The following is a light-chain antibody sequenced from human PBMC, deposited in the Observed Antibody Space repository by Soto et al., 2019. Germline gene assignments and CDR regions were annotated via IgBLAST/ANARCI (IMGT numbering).Light chain of an antibody. CDR2: AAS. CDR3: QQYDNWPRT. Sequence: DIQMTQSPSSLSASVGDRVTITCRASQSISNSLNWYQQKPGRAPKLLIYAASSLQSGVPSRFSGSGSGTDFTLTISCLQSEDFAVYYCQQYDNWPRTFGQGTKVDIK. V-gene: IGKV1-39*01. CDR1: QSISNS. J-gene: IGKJ1*01.